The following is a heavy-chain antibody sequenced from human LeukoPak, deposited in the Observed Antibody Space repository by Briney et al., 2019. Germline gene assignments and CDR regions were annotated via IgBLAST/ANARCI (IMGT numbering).Heavy chain of an antibody. CDR2: INPNSGDT. V-gene: IGHV1-2*02. Sequence: ASAKVSCKASGYTFTGYYMHWVPQAPGQGLEWMGWINPNSGDTNYGQKFQGRVTMTRDTSISTAYMELSRLRSDDTAVYYCARGVAGAYYYYYMDVWGKGTTVTVSS. D-gene: IGHD6-19*01. CDR3: ARGVAGAYYYYYMDV. J-gene: IGHJ6*03. CDR1: GYTFTGYY.